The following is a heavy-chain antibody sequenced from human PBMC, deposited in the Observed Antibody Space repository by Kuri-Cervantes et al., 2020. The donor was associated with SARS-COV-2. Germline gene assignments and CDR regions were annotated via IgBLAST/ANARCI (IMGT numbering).Heavy chain of an antibody. CDR3: ARVGGGGWFDP. CDR1: GGSISSYY. Sequence: SETLSLTCTVSGGSISSYYWSWIRQPPGKGLEWIGYIYYSGSTNYNPSLKSRVTISVDTSKNQFSLKLSSVTAADTAGYYCARVGGGGWFDPWGQGTLVTVSS. J-gene: IGHJ5*02. CDR2: IYYSGST. D-gene: IGHD3-16*01. V-gene: IGHV4-59*12.